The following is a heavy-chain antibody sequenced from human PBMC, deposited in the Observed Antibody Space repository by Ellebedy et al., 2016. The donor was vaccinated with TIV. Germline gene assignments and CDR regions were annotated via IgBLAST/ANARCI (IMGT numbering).Heavy chain of an antibody. J-gene: IGHJ4*02. CDR1: GFSFSDYY. CDR3: AREFQYTGYYFDY. CDR2: ISSSGTMI. V-gene: IGHV3-11*01. Sequence: GESLKISCAASGFSFSDYYMSWIRQAPGKGLEWISYISSSGTMIHCADSVKGRFTISRDNAKNSLYLQMNSLRADDTAVYYCAREFQYTGYYFDYWGQGTLVTVSS. D-gene: IGHD5-12*01.